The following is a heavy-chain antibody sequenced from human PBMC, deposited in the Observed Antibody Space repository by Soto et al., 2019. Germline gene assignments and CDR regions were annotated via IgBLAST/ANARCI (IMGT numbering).Heavy chain of an antibody. D-gene: IGHD6-19*01. CDR3: ARQSIAVAVRYFFDR. CDR1: GGSISTSGYY. Sequence: PSETLSLTCTVSGGSISTSGYYWGWIRQPPGKGLEWIGSIYYSGSYYYNPSLKSRVTVSVDTSKNQFSLKLRSVTAADTALYYCARQSIAVAVRYFFDRWGQGNLVTVSS. CDR2: IYYSGSY. J-gene: IGHJ4*02. V-gene: IGHV4-39*01.